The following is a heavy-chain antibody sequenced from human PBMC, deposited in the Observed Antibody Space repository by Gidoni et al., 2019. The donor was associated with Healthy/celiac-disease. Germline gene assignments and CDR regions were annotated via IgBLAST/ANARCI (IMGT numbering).Heavy chain of an antibody. CDR3: ARDPPTDYYDSSGYYTTDAFDI. CDR1: GRTFSSYA. Sequence: EVKKPGSSVKVSCKASGRTFSSYAISWVRQAPGQGLEWMGGIIPIFGTANYAQKSQGRVTITADESTSTAYMELSSLRSEDTAVYYCARDPPTDYYDSSGYYTTDAFDIWGQGTMVTVSS. V-gene: IGHV1-69*01. CDR2: IIPIFGTA. J-gene: IGHJ3*02. D-gene: IGHD3-22*01.